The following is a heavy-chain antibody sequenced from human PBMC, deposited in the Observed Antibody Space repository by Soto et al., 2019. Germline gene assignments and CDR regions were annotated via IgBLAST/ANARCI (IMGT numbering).Heavy chain of an antibody. V-gene: IGHV3-11*05. J-gene: IGHJ4*02. D-gene: IGHD6-13*01. CDR2: VSSSTSHT. CDR1: GFTFSDYY. CDR3: ARGRGAAAGYFDF. Sequence: QVQLVESGGGLVRPGGSLRLYCAVSGFTFSDYYMTWIRQAPGKGLEWVSYVSSSTSHTNYADSVKGRFTISRDNAKNSLFLKMNSLRAEDTAVYYCARGRGAAAGYFDFWGQGTLVTVSS.